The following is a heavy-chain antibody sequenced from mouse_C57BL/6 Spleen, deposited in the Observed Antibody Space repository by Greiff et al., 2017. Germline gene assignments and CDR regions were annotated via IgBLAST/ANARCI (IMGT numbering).Heavy chain of an antibody. V-gene: IGHV1-7*01. D-gene: IGHD2-4*01. J-gene: IGHJ3*01. Sequence: VQLQQSGAELAKPGASVKLSCKASGYTFTSYWMHWVKQRPGQGLEWIGYLNPSSGYTKYNQKFKDKATLTADKSSSTAYMQLSSRTYEDSAVYYCARSRLSYDYGIFAYWGQGTLVTVSA. CDR1: GYTFTSYW. CDR2: LNPSSGYT. CDR3: ARSRLSYDYGIFAY.